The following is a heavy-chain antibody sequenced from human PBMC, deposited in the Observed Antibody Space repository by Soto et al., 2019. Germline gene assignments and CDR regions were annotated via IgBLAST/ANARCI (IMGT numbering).Heavy chain of an antibody. CDR3: ARDAPLYCGGDCYNFDY. D-gene: IGHD2-21*02. J-gene: IGHJ4*02. CDR2: IVVGSGNT. V-gene: IGHV1-58*01. Sequence: GASVKVSCKASGFTFTSSAVQWVRQARGQRLEWIGWIVVGSGNTNYAQKFQERVTMTRDISTSTAYMELRSLRSDDTAVYYCARDAPLYCGGDCYNFDYWGQGTLVTVSS. CDR1: GFTFTSSA.